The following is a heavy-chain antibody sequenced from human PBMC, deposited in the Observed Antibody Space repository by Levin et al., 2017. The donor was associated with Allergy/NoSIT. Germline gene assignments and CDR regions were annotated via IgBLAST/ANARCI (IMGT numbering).Heavy chain of an antibody. CDR2: INHSGST. CDR3: AREFNPGAPHRLVGLDY. Sequence: SETLSLTCAVYGGSFSGYYWSWIRQPPGKGLEWIGEINHSGSTNYNPSLKSRVTISVDTSKNQFSLKLSSVTPADTAVYYCAREFNPGAPHRLVGLDYWGQGTLVTVAA. CDR1: GGSFSGYY. V-gene: IGHV4-34*01. D-gene: IGHD1-14*01. J-gene: IGHJ4*02.